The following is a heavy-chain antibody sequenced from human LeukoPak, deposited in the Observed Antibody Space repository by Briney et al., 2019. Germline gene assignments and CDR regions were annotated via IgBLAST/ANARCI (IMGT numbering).Heavy chain of an antibody. CDR1: GFTFSSYW. CDR2: ISSSSRTI. Sequence: GGSLRLSCAASGFTFSSYWMSWVRQAPGKGLEWISYISSSSRTIYYADSVKGRFTISRDNSKNTLYLQMNSLRAEDTAVYYCAKSGYDNPFFDYWGQGTLVTVSS. D-gene: IGHD5-12*01. V-gene: IGHV3-48*01. J-gene: IGHJ4*02. CDR3: AKSGYDNPFFDY.